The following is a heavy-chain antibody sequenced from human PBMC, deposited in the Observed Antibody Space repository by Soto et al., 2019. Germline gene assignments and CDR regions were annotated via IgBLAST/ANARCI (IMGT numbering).Heavy chain of an antibody. Sequence: SETLSLTCTVSGGSISSSDSYWTWIRQPPGEGLEWIGYIYYSGSAYYNPSLKSRLSMSVDTSKNQFSLRLSSVTAADTAVYYCARTYYYGSGSADYWGQGTLVTVS. CDR1: GGSISSSDSY. J-gene: IGHJ4*02. D-gene: IGHD3-10*01. CDR2: IYYSGSA. CDR3: ARTYYYGSGSADY. V-gene: IGHV4-30-4*01.